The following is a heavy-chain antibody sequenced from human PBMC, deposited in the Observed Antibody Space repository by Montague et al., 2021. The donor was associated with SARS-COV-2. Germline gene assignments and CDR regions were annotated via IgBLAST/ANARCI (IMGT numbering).Heavy chain of an antibody. D-gene: IGHD3-22*01. J-gene: IGHJ5*02. CDR3: ARLTMIVVWGFFGNWFDP. V-gene: IGHV4-34*01. CDR2: INHSGST. CDR1: GGSFSGYY. Sequence: SETLSLTCAVYGGSFSGYYWSWIRQPPGKGLEWIGEINHSGSTNYNPSLKSRVTISVDTSKNQFSLKLSSVTAADTAVYYCARLTMIVVWGFFGNWFDPWGQGTLVTVSS.